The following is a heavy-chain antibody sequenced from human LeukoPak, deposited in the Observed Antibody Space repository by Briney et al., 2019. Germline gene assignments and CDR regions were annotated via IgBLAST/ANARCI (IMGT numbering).Heavy chain of an antibody. CDR3: ARLSGSGYYPFDN. CDR2: MYYSGST. Sequence: SETLSLTCNVSGGSISSYSWSWIRQPPGKGLEWIGYMYYSGSTSYNPSLKSRVTISVETSKNQFSLKMSSVTAPDTAVYYCARLSGSGYYPFDNWGQGTLVTVSS. CDR1: GGSISSYS. V-gene: IGHV4-59*01. J-gene: IGHJ4*02. D-gene: IGHD3-22*01.